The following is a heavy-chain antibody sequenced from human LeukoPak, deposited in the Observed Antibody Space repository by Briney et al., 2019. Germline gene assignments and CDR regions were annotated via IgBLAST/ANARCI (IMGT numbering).Heavy chain of an antibody. CDR1: GFTFSSYA. CDR2: IYSGGST. J-gene: IGHJ6*02. CDR3: ARGGSYYYYGMDV. V-gene: IGHV3-53*01. Sequence: GGSLRLSCAASGFTFSSYAMSWVRQAPGKGLEWVSVIYSGGSTYYADSVKGRFTISRDNSKNTLYLQMNSLRAEDTAVYCCARGGSYYYYGMDVWGQGTTVTVSS.